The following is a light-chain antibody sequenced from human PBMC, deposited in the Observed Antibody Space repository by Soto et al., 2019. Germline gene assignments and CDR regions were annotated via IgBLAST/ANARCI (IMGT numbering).Light chain of an antibody. V-gene: IGKV1-39*01. CDR2: AAS. CDR3: QQSYSTPPCT. Sequence: EIQMTQSPSSLSASVGDRVTITCRASQSISSYLTWYQQKPGKDPKLLIYAASRLQSGVPSRFSGSGSGTDFTLLISSLQPADFATYYCQQSYSTPPCTFGQGTKVEIK. J-gene: IGKJ1*01. CDR1: QSISSY.